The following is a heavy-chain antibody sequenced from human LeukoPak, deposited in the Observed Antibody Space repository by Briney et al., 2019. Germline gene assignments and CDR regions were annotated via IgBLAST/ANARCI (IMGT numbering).Heavy chain of an antibody. CDR1: GGSIRGYF. CDR2: IYYSGST. D-gene: IGHD6-13*01. Sequence: SETLSLTCTVSGGSIRGYFWTWIRQPPGKGLEWIGYIYYSGSTNYNPSLKSRVTIAVDTSKNQFSLRLNSVTAADTAVYYCAMAYSNSWYYFDYWGQGTLVTVSS. V-gene: IGHV4-59*01. CDR3: AMAYSNSWYYFDY. J-gene: IGHJ4*02.